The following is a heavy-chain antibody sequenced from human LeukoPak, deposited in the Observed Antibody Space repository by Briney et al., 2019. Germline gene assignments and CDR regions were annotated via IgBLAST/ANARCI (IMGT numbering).Heavy chain of an antibody. J-gene: IGHJ3*02. Sequence: PSETLSLTCTVSGGSISSYYWSWIRQPPGEGLEWIGYIYYSGSTNYNPSLKSRVTISIDTSKNRFSLKLSSVTAADTAVYYCARDQGSGWSQAFDIWGQGTMVTVSS. CDR3: ARDQGSGWSQAFDI. CDR2: IYYSGST. D-gene: IGHD6-19*01. V-gene: IGHV4-59*01. CDR1: GGSISSYY.